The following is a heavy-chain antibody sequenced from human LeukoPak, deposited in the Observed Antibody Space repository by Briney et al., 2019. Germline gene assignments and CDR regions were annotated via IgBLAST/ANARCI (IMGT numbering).Heavy chain of an antibody. J-gene: IGHJ6*03. Sequence: SETLSLTCTVSGGSISSYYWSWIRQPAGKGLEWIGRIYTSGSTNYNPSLKSRVTMSVDTSKNQFSLKLSSVTAADTAVYYCARESSTVAGLYYYYYMDVWGKGTTVTVSS. CDR1: GGSISSYY. V-gene: IGHV4-4*07. CDR3: ARESSTVAGLYYYYYMDV. CDR2: IYTSGST. D-gene: IGHD6-19*01.